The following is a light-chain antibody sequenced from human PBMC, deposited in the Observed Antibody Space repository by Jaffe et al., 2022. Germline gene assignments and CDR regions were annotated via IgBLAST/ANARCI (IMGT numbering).Light chain of an antibody. CDR3: QQYVSYST. J-gene: IGKJ1*01. CDR1: QSISSW. Sequence: DIQMTQSPSTLSASVGDTVTITCRASQSISSWLAWYQQKPGKVPKLLIYKSSNLESGVPSRFSGSGSGTEFTLTISSLQPDDFATYYCQQYVSYSTFGPGTKVEIK. CDR2: KSS. V-gene: IGKV1-5*03.